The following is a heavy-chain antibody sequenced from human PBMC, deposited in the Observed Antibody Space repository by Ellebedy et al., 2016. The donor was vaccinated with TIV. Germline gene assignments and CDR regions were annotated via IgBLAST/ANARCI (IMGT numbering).Heavy chain of an antibody. CDR1: GFTFRSYA. Sequence: GESLKISCAVSGFTFRSYAMHWVRQAPGKGLEWVAVLWYDGSNKYYADSVKGRFTISRDNSKNTVYLQMNSLRAEDTALYYCARDRSVAGLASYYGMDVWGHGTTVTVSS. J-gene: IGHJ6*02. CDR2: LWYDGSNK. CDR3: ARDRSVAGLASYYGMDV. V-gene: IGHV3-33*08. D-gene: IGHD6-19*01.